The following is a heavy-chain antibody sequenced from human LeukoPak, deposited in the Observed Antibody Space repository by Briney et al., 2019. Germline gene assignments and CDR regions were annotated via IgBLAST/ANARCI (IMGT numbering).Heavy chain of an antibody. Sequence: SETLSLTCTVSGYSIRSGYYWGWIRQPPGQGLEWIGYIYYSGSTNYNPSLKSRVTISVDTSKNQFSLKLSSVTAADTAVYYCARDRYYYGSGFYYMDVWGKGTTVTVSS. CDR3: ARDRYYYGSGFYYMDV. CDR1: GYSIRSGYY. V-gene: IGHV4-61*01. D-gene: IGHD3-10*01. CDR2: IYYSGST. J-gene: IGHJ6*03.